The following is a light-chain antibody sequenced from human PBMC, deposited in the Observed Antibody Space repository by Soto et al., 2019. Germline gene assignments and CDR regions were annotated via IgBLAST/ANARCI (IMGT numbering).Light chain of an antibody. CDR3: QSYDSSLSGYV. V-gene: IGLV1-40*01. J-gene: IGLJ1*01. CDR2: CNS. Sequence: QSVLTQPPSLSGAPGQRVTISSTGRSSNIGSGYDVHWYQQLPGTAPKLLIYCNSNRPSGVPDRFSGSKSDTSASLAFAGLQAEDDADYYCQSYDSSLSGYVFGPGTKLTVL. CDR1: SSNIGSGYD.